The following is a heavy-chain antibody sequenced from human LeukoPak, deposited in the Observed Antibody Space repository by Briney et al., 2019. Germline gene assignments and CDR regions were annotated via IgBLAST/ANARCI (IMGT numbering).Heavy chain of an antibody. CDR1: GGSLSGYY. CDR3: ARENSSGWIDY. CDR2: INHSGST. J-gene: IGHJ4*02. D-gene: IGHD6-19*01. Sequence: SETLSLTCAVYGGSLSGYYWSWIRQPPGKGLEWIGEINHSGSTNYNPSLKSRVTISVDTSKNQFSLKLSSVTAADTAVYYCARENSSGWIDYWGQGTLVTVSS. V-gene: IGHV4-34*01.